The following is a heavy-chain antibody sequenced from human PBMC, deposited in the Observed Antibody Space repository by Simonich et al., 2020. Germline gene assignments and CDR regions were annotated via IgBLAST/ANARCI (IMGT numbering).Heavy chain of an antibody. V-gene: IGHV4-39*01. CDR2: IYSSGGP. Sequence: QLQLQESGPGLVKPSETLSLTCTVSGGSISSSSYYWGWIRQPPGKGLEWIGSIYSSGGPDYNPSLKGRVTISVATSKNQFALRLSSVTAADTAVYYCARHAGFAFDIWGQGTMVTVSS. CDR1: GGSISSSSYY. CDR3: ARHAGFAFDI. D-gene: IGHD6-13*01. J-gene: IGHJ3*02.